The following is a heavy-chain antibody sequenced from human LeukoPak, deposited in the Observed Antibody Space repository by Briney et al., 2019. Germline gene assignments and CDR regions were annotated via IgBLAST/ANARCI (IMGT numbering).Heavy chain of an antibody. CDR2: FKTNYNQV. V-gene: IGHV3-23*05. D-gene: IGHD3-10*01. CDR3: AKDKIVGDGRWDFDY. Sequence: SGGSLRLSCVASGFTFSDYAMNWVRQAPGKGLEWVSTFKTNYNQVYYAESVRGRFTISTDNSKNTAYLQMNSLRVEDTALYFCAKDKIVGDGRWDFDYWGQGTLVTVSS. CDR1: GFTFSDYA. J-gene: IGHJ4*02.